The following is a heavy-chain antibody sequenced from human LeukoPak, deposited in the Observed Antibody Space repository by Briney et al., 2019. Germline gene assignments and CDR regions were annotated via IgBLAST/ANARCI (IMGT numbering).Heavy chain of an antibody. J-gene: IGHJ5*02. D-gene: IGHD2-15*01. CDR3: ASSASGTLGSGNNWFDP. V-gene: IGHV1-2*02. CDR1: RYTFTGYY. Sequence: ASVKVSCKASRYTFTGYYMHWVRQAPGQGLEWMGWINPNSDGTNYAQKFQGRVTMTRDTSISTAYMELSRLRSDDTAVYYCASSASGTLGSGNNWFDPWGQGTLVTVSS. CDR2: INPNSDGT.